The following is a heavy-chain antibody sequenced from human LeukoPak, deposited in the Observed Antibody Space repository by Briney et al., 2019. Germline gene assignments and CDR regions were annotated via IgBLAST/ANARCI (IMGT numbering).Heavy chain of an antibody. D-gene: IGHD3-10*01. CDR1: GFTYSSYW. J-gene: IGHJ6*03. V-gene: IGHV3-7*04. CDR3: ARGPKLRFGELGLMDV. Sequence: PGGSLRLSCAASGFTYSSYWMSWVRQAPGKGLEWVANIKQDGSEKYYVDSVKGRFTISRDNAKNSLYLQMNSLSAEDTAVYYCARGPKLRFGELGLMDVWGKGTTVTVPS. CDR2: IKQDGSEK.